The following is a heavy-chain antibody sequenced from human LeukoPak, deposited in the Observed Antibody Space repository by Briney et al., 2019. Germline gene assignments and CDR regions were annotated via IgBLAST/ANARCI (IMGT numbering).Heavy chain of an antibody. CDR3: ARGRDGYNLVDAFDI. D-gene: IGHD5-24*01. Sequence: GGSLRLSCAASGFTFSIYWMSWVRQAPGKGLEWVSSISSSSIYIYYADSLKGRFTISRDNAKNSLYLQMNSLRAEDTAVYYCARGRDGYNLVDAFDIWGQGIMVTVSS. V-gene: IGHV3-21*01. CDR2: ISSSSIYI. J-gene: IGHJ3*02. CDR1: GFTFSIYW.